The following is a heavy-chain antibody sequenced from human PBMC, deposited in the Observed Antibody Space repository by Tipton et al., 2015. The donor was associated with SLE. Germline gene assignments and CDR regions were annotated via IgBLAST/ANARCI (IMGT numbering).Heavy chain of an antibody. CDR3: AREAYYYDSSGYPPDY. CDR1: GFTFETYA. Sequence: SLRLSCAASGFTFETYAMNWVRQAPGKGLEWVSNIDSGGGTYYVDPVKGRFTISRDNSKNTLYLQMNSLRAEDTAVYYCAREAYYYDSSGYPPDYWGQGTLVTVSS. J-gene: IGHJ4*02. D-gene: IGHD3-22*01. V-gene: IGHV3-23*03. CDR2: IDSGGGT.